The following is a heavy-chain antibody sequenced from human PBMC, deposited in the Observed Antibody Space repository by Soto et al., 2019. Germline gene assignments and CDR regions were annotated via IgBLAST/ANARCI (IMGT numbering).Heavy chain of an antibody. CDR1: GGSISSSSYY. CDR2: IYYSGST. J-gene: IGHJ5*02. CDR3: ARGQPSYYYDSSGYYYRFGDWFDP. V-gene: IGHV4-39*07. Sequence: SETLSLTCTVSGGSISSSSYYWGWIRQPPGKGLEWIGSIYYSGSTNYNPSLKSRVTISVDTSKNQFSLKLSSVTAADTAVYYCARGQPSYYYDSSGYYYRFGDWFDPWGQGTLVTVS. D-gene: IGHD3-22*01.